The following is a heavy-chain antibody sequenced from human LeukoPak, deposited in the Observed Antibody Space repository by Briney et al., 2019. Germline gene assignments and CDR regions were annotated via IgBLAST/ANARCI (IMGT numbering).Heavy chain of an antibody. CDR2: IYQSGST. CDR1: AGSITTHY. CDR3: AGFKVPAAPFDP. D-gene: IGHD2-2*01. Sequence: SETLSLTCTVSAGSITTHYWSWIRQPPGKGLEWIGYIYQSGSTNYHPSLESRVTISVDTSKNQISLKLSSVTAADTAVYYCAGFKVPAAPFDPWGQGTLVTVSS. J-gene: IGHJ5*02. V-gene: IGHV4-59*11.